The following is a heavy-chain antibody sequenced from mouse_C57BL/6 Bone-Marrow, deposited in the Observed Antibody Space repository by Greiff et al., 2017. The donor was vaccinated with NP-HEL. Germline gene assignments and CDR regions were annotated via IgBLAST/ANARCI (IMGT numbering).Heavy chain of an antibody. D-gene: IGHD2-2*01. CDR2: ISSGGDYI. V-gene: IGHV5-9-1*02. J-gene: IGHJ4*01. CDR1: GFTFSSYA. Sequence: EVQLVESGEGLVKPGGSLKLSCAASGFTFSSYAMSWVRQTPEKRLEWVAYISSGGDYIYYADTVKGRFTISRDNARKTLYLQMSSLKSEDTAMYYCTREGSLGGYDRDYAMDYWGQGTSVTVSS. CDR3: TREGSLGGYDRDYAMDY.